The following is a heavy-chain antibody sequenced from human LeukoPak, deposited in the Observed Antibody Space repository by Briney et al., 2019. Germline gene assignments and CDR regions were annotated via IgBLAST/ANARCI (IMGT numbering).Heavy chain of an antibody. CDR2: INAGNGNT. J-gene: IGHJ5*02. Sequence: ASVNVSCKASRYTFTSYAMHWVRQAPGQRLEWMGWINAGNGNTKYSQKFQGRVTITRDTSASTAYMELSSLRSEDTAVYYCARVDYYDSSGCYYWFDPWGQGTLVTVSS. V-gene: IGHV1-3*01. D-gene: IGHD3-22*01. CDR3: ARVDYYDSSGCYYWFDP. CDR1: RYTFTSYA.